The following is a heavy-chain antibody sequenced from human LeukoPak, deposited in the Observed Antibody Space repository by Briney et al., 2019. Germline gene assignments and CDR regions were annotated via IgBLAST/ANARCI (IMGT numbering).Heavy chain of an antibody. J-gene: IGHJ4*02. CDR2: IKQDGSEK. CDR3: ARGGIAARRGFDY. V-gene: IGHV3-7*01. D-gene: IGHD6-6*01. Sequence: PGGSLRLSCAASGFTFSSYWMSWVRQAPGKGLEWMANIKQDGSEKYYVDSVKGRFTISRDNAKNSLYLQMNSLRAEDTAVYYCARGGIAARRGFDYWGQGTLVTVSS. CDR1: GFTFSSYW.